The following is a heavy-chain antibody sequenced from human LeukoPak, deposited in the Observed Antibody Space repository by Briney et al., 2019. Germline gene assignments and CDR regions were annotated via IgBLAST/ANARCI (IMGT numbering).Heavy chain of an antibody. CDR2: TSNDESIK. CDR1: GFTVNSYT. CDR3: ARDPILGPPDYFDY. V-gene: IGHV3-30-3*01. J-gene: IGHJ4*02. D-gene: IGHD1-14*01. Sequence: PGRSLRLSCAASGFTVNSYTMFWVRQAPGKGLEWVAVTSNDESIKYYADSVKGRFTISRDNSRDTLFLEMSSLRVEDTAVYYCARDPILGPPDYFDYWGRGTLVTVSS.